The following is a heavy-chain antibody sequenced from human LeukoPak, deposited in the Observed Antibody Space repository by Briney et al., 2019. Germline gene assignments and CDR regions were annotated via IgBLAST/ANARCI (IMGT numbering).Heavy chain of an antibody. Sequence: GGSLRLSCAASGFTVSSNYMSWVRQAPGKGLEWVSVIYSGGSTYYADSVKGRFTISRDNSKNTLYLQMNSLRAEDTAVYYCARDPVTTYPGGYWGQGTLVTVSS. D-gene: IGHD4-11*01. CDR1: GFTVSSNY. J-gene: IGHJ4*02. CDR3: ARDPVTTYPGGY. CDR2: IYSGGST. V-gene: IGHV3-66*01.